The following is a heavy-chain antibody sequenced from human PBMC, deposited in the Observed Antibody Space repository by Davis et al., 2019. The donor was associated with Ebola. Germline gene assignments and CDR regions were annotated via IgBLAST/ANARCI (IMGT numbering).Heavy chain of an antibody. CDR3: ASTPYYYDSSGYFLNWFDP. Sequence: PSETLSLSCAASGFTFDDFAMTWVRQAPGRGLAWVSLVSSGGGNVHHADSVKGRFTISRDNAKNSLYLQMNSLRDEDTAVYYCASTPYYYDSSGYFLNWFDPWGQGTLVTVSS. CDR1: GFTFDDFA. J-gene: IGHJ5*02. V-gene: IGHV3-48*02. D-gene: IGHD3-22*01. CDR2: VSSGGGNV.